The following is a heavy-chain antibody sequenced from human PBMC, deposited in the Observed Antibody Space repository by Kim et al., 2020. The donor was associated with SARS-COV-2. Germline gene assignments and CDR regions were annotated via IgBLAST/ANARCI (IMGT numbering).Heavy chain of an antibody. Sequence: AESVKGRFTISRDNSKNTLYLQMNSLRAEDTAVYYCAKDIVVVTARAFDYWGQGTLVTVSS. CDR3: AKDIVVVTARAFDY. J-gene: IGHJ4*02. D-gene: IGHD2-21*02. V-gene: IGHV3-23*01.